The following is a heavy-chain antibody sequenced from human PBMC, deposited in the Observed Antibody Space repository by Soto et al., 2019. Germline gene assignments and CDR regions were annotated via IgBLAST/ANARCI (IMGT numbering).Heavy chain of an antibody. D-gene: IGHD2-2*01. Sequence: ASVKVSCKASGYTFTSYDINWVRQATGQGLEWMGWMNPNSGNTGYAQKFQGRVTMTRNTSISTAYMELSSLRSEDTAVYYCARTGVVVPAAIHYYYIDVWGKGTTVTVSS. J-gene: IGHJ6*03. V-gene: IGHV1-8*01. CDR1: GYTFTSYD. CDR3: ARTGVVVPAAIHYYYIDV. CDR2: MNPNSGNT.